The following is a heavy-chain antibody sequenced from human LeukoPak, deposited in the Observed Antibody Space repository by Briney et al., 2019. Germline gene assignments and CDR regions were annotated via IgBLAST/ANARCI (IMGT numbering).Heavy chain of an antibody. CDR1: GFTFSSYA. D-gene: IGHD3-10*01. V-gene: IGHV3-23*01. CDR3: ARAAGHCFDY. J-gene: IGHJ4*02. Sequence: GESLRLSCAASGFTFSSYAMSWVRQAPGKGLEWVSAISGSGGSTYYADSVKGRFTISRDNSKNTLYLQMNSLTAEDTAVYYCARAAGHCFDYWGQGSLVTVSS. CDR2: ISGSGGST.